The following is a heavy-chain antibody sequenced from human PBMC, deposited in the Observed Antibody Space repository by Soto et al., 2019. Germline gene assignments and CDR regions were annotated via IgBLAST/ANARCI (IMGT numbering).Heavy chain of an antibody. Sequence: EVQLLESGGGLVQSGGSLRLSCAASGLTFSGSAMSWVRQAPGKGLEWVSSISVTGASTYYADSVQGRFTVSRDNSKDTFFLEMNSRRAEDTAVYFCAKIRSIAAAFSDYWGQGTLVTVSS. CDR1: GLTFSGSA. CDR2: ISVTGAST. J-gene: IGHJ4*02. V-gene: IGHV3-23*01. CDR3: AKIRSIAAAFSDY. D-gene: IGHD6-13*01.